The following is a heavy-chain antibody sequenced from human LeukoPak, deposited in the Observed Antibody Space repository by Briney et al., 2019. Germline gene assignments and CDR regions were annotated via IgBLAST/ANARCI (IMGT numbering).Heavy chain of an antibody. V-gene: IGHV3-48*03. Sequence: GGSLRLSCAASGFTFSSYEMDWVRQAPGKGLEWVSYTSSSGSTIYYADSVKGRFTISRDNAKNSLYLQMNSLRAEDTAVYYCAELGITMIGGVWGKGTTVTISS. D-gene: IGHD3-10*02. J-gene: IGHJ6*04. CDR2: TSSSGSTI. CDR1: GFTFSSYE. CDR3: AELGITMIGGV.